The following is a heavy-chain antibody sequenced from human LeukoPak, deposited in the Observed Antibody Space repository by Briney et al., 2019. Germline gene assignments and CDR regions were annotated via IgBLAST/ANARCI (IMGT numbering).Heavy chain of an antibody. D-gene: IGHD2-21*01. V-gene: IGHV5-51*01. CDR3: ARPSAYGEDAFDV. CDR2: IYPIDSDT. Sequence: GESLKISCKGSGYGFTNYWIGWVRQMPGKGLEWMGIIYPIDSDTRYSPSFRGQVTFSADKSISTAYQQWSSLKASDTAMYYCARPSAYGEDAFDVWGQGTMVTVSS. J-gene: IGHJ3*01. CDR1: GYGFTNYW.